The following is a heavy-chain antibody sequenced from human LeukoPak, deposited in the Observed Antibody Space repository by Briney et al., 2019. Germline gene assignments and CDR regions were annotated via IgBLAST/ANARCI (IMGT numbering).Heavy chain of an antibody. J-gene: IGHJ2*01. CDR2: IYYSGST. V-gene: IGHV4-30-4*08. D-gene: IGHD3-3*01. CDR3: TRDQGVVLGYFDL. Sequence: SETLSLTCTVSGGSISSGDYYWSWIRQPPGKGLEWIGYIYYSGSTYYNPSLKSRVTISVDTSKNQFSLKLSSVTAADTAVYYCTRDQGVVLGYFDLWGRGTLVTVSS. CDR1: GGSISSGDYY.